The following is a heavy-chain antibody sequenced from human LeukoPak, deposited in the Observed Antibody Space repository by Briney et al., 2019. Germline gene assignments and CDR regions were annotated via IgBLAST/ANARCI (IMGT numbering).Heavy chain of an antibody. CDR3: ARAGYYGSGSYYPAYDY. CDR2: IKQDGSEK. J-gene: IGHJ4*02. D-gene: IGHD3-10*01. Sequence: GGSLRLSCAASGFTFSSYWMSWVRQAPGKGLEWVANIKQDGSEKYDVDSVKGRFTISRDNAKNSLYLQMNSLRAEDTAVYYCARAGYYGSGSYYPAYDYWGQGTLVTVSS. CDR1: GFTFSSYW. V-gene: IGHV3-7*01.